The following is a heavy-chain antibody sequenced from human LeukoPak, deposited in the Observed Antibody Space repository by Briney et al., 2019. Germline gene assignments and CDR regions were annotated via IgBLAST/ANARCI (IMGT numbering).Heavy chain of an antibody. V-gene: IGHV4-39*07. CDR1: GGSVSSGSYY. Sequence: SETLSLTCTVSGGSVSSGSYYWSWIRQPPGEGLEWVGEISHSGDTNYNPSLKSRVTISVDTSKNQFSLNLSSVTAADTAVYYCARGSNSVAYWGQGTLVTVSS. D-gene: IGHD4-23*01. CDR2: ISHSGDT. CDR3: ARGSNSVAY. J-gene: IGHJ4*02.